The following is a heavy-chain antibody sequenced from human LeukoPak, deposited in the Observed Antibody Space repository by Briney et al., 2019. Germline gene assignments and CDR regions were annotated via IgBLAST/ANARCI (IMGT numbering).Heavy chain of an antibody. V-gene: IGHV1-46*01. D-gene: IGHD1-26*01. Sequence: ASVKVSCKASGYTFTSYYMHWVRQAPGQGLEWMGIINPSGGSTSDAQKFQGRVTMTKDMSTSTVYMELSSLRSEDTAVYYCARDMGSRYSTDYWGQGTLVTVSS. CDR3: ARDMGSRYSTDY. CDR2: INPSGGST. CDR1: GYTFTSYY. J-gene: IGHJ4*02.